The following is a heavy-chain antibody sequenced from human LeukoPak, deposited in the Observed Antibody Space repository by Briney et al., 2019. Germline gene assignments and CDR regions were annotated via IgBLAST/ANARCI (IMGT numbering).Heavy chain of an antibody. D-gene: IGHD2-21*02. V-gene: IGHV4-34*01. J-gene: IGHJ6*02. Sequence: SETLSLTCAVYGGSFSGYYRSWIRQPPGKGLEWIGEINHSGSTNYNPSLKSRVTISVDTSKNQISLKLSSVTAADTAVYYCARGDQYCGGDCYSYYYYYYGMDVWGQGTTVTVSS. CDR2: INHSGST. CDR3: ARGDQYCGGDCYSYYYYYYGMDV. CDR1: GGSFSGYY.